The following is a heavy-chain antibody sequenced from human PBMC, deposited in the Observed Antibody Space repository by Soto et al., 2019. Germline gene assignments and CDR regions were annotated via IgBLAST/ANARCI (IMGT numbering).Heavy chain of an antibody. J-gene: IGHJ4*02. D-gene: IGHD3-3*01. CDR3: AKDIDDFWSAEAGYFDY. Sequence: EVQLVESGGGLVQPGRSLRLSCAASGFTFDDYAMHWVRQAPGKGLEWVSGISWNSGSIGYADSVKGRFTISRDNAKNSLYLQMNSLRAEDTDLYYFAKDIDDFWSAEAGYFDYWGQGTLVTVSS. CDR1: GFTFDDYA. CDR2: ISWNSGSI. V-gene: IGHV3-9*01.